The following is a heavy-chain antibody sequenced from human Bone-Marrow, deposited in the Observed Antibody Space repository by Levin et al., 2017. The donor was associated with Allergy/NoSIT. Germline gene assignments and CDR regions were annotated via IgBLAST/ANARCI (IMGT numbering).Heavy chain of an antibody. V-gene: IGHV3-23*01. CDR3: AKAVADILTGYPLWDVD. CDR1: GFTFSSYA. Sequence: TGGSLRLSCAASGFTFSSYAMSWVRQAPGKGLEWVSAISGSGGSTYYADSVKGRFTISRDNSKNTLYLQMNSLRAEDTAVYYCAKAVADILTGYPLWDVDWVQGTLVTVSS. J-gene: IGHJ4*02. D-gene: IGHD3-9*01. CDR2: ISGSGGST.